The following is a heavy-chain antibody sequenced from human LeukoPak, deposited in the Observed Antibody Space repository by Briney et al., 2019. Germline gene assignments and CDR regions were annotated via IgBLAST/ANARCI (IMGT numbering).Heavy chain of an antibody. D-gene: IGHD2-15*01. CDR3: ARGPRTYCSGGSCYLFYWFDP. V-gene: IGHV4-34*01. CDR1: GGSFSGYY. CDR2: MSHTGAT. J-gene: IGHJ5*02. Sequence: SETLSLTCAVFGGSFSGYYRSWIRQSPEKGLEWIGEMSHTGATNYNPSLKSRVTVSVDTSKKQFSLNLRSVTAADTAVYYCARGPRTYCSGGSCYLFYWFDPWGQGTLVTVSS.